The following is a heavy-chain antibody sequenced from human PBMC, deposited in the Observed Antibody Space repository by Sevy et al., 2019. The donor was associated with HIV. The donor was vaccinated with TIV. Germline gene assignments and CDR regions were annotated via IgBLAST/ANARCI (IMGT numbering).Heavy chain of an antibody. CDR1: GGTFSSYA. CDR2: IIPIFGTA. J-gene: IGHJ4*02. D-gene: IGHD4-17*01. V-gene: IGHV1-69*13. CDR3: ARGLRWVTQFVLDY. Sequence: ASVKVSCKASGGTFSSYAISWVRQAPGQGLEWMGRIIPIFGTANYGQKFQGRVTITADESTSTAYMELRSLRSEDTDVYYCARGLRWVTQFVLDYWGQGTLVTVSS.